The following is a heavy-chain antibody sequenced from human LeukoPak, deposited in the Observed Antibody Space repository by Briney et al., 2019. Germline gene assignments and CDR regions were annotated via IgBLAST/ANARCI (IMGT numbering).Heavy chain of an antibody. Sequence: ASVKVSCKASGYTFTSYGISWVRQAPGQGLEWMGWISAYNGNTNYAQKFQGRVTMTTDTSTSTAYMELRSLRSDDTAVYYCARVPIGRRTYYYDSSGYQFDYWGQGTLVTVSS. D-gene: IGHD3-22*01. J-gene: IGHJ4*02. CDR3: ARVPIGRRTYYYDSSGYQFDY. V-gene: IGHV1-18*01. CDR1: GYTFTSYG. CDR2: ISAYNGNT.